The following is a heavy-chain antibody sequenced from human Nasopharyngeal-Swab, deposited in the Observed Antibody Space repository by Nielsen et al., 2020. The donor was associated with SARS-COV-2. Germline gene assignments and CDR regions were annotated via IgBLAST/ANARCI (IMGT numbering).Heavy chain of an antibody. D-gene: IGHD6-19*01. V-gene: IGHV2-70*01. J-gene: IGHJ4*02. Sequence: SGPTLVKPTQTLTLTCTFSGFSLNTSGMCLTWIRQPPGKALEWLALIDWDEDKYYSTSLKTRLTISEDTSKNQVVLTMANMDQADTATYYCARNPPRGSGFDFWGQGILVTVSS. CDR1: GFSLNTSGMC. CDR3: ARNPPRGSGFDF. CDR2: IDWDEDK.